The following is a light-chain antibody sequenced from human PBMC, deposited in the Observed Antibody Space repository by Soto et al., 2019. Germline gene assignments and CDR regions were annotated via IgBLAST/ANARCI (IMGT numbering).Light chain of an antibody. CDR2: EVN. Sequence: QSALTQPASVSGSPGQSIAISCTGTFSDVGGYDYVSWYQQHPDKAPKLMIYEVNKRPSGVSNRFSGSKSGNTASLTISGLQPEDEADYYCSSHTSGSTRVFGSGTKVTVL. CDR1: FSDVGGYDY. CDR3: SSHTSGSTRV. V-gene: IGLV2-14*01. J-gene: IGLJ1*01.